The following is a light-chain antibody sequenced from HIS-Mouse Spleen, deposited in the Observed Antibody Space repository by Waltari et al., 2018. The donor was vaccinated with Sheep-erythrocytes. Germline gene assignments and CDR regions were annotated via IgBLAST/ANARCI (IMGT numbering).Light chain of an antibody. J-gene: IGKJ3*01. V-gene: IGKV1-9*01. Sequence: DIQLNQSPSFLSASVGDRVTITCRASQGISSYLAWYQQKPGKAPKLLIYAASTLQSGVPSRFSVSGSGTEFTLTISSLQPEYFATYYYQQLNSYPPAFGPGTKVDIK. CDR3: QQLNSYPPA. CDR2: AAS. CDR1: QGISSY.